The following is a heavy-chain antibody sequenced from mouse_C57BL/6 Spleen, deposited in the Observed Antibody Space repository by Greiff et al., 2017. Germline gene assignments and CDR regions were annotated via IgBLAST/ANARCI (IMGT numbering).Heavy chain of an antibody. CDR3: ERGEEDDSNYVWYIDD. J-gene: IGHJ1*03. V-gene: IGHV3-6*01. CDR1: GYSITSCYY. D-gene: IGHD2-5*01. Sequence: EESGPGLVKPSQSLSLTCSVTGYSITSCYYWNWIRQFPGNKLEWMGYISYDGSNNYNPSLKNRISITLDTSKNQFFLKLNSVTTEDTATSYCERGEEDDSNYVWYIDDWGTGTTVTVSS. CDR2: ISYDGSN.